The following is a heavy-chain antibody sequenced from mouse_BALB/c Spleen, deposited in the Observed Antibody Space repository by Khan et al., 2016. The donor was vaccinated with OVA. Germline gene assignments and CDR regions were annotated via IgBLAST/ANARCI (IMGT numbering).Heavy chain of an antibody. J-gene: IGHJ4*01. CDR1: GFTFTNYG. D-gene: IGHD2-14*01. CDR3: ARVGYNGTMDC. Sequence: QIQLVQSGPELKKPGETVQISCKASGFTFTNYGMNWVKQAPGKGLKWMGWINTYTGEPTFADDFKGRFAFSLETCASTAYLQINSLKNEDTATYFCARVGYNGTMDCWGQGTSVTVSS. V-gene: IGHV9-3-1*01. CDR2: INTYTGEP.